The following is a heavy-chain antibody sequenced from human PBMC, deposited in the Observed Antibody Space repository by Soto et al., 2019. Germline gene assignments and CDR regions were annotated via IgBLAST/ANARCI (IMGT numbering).Heavy chain of an antibody. Sequence: GGSLRLSCEGPGFTFSDYGFHWVRQAPGKGLEWVAMISYDGSDRYYRDSVQGRFTISRDDSKNTVFLQMNSLRTEDTAMYYCARSTYCNGASCYPQYWGPGTLVTVSS. V-gene: IGHV3-30*03. CDR2: ISYDGSDR. J-gene: IGHJ4*02. CDR1: GFTFSDYG. CDR3: ARSTYCNGASCYPQY. D-gene: IGHD2-15*01.